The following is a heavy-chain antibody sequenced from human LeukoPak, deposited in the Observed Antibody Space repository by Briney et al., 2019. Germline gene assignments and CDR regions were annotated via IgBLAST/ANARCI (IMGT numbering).Heavy chain of an antibody. CDR1: GFTFSRYW. V-gene: IGHV3-74*01. Sequence: GGSLILSCVASGFTFSRYWMHWVRQAPGKGLMWVSHINGDGSSTTYAGSVKGRLTISRDNAKNTLYLQMISLRAEDTAVHYCARDNTYGSFDSWGQGTLVTVS. CDR3: ARDNTYGSFDS. CDR2: INGDGSST. D-gene: IGHD1-26*01. J-gene: IGHJ4*02.